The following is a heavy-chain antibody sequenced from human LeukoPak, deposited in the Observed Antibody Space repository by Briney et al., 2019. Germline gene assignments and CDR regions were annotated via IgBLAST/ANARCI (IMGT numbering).Heavy chain of an antibody. D-gene: IGHD2-2*01. CDR1: GYTLTELS. Sequence: ASVKVSCKVSGYTLTELSMHWVRQAPGKGLEWMGGFNPEDGETIYAQKFQGRVTMTEDTSTDTAYMELSSLRSEDTAVYYCATYIVVVPAAMGAFDPWGQGTLVTVSS. V-gene: IGHV1-24*01. J-gene: IGHJ5*02. CDR2: FNPEDGET. CDR3: ATYIVVVPAAMGAFDP.